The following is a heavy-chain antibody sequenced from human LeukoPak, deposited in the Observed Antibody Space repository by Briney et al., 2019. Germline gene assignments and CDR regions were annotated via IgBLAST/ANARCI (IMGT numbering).Heavy chain of an antibody. D-gene: IGHD6-19*01. V-gene: IGHV1-8*01. CDR3: TRGSSGRRDN. CDR1: GYTFTSCD. Sequence: ASEKVSCKASGYTFTSCDINWVRQATGQGLEWMGWMNPNSGNTGYGQSFQGRITMTRDISIGTAYMELSNLTSEDTAIHYCTRGSSGRRDNWGQGTLVTVSA. CDR2: MNPNSGNT. J-gene: IGHJ4*02.